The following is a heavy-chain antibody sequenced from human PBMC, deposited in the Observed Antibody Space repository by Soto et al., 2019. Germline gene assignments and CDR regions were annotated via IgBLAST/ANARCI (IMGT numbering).Heavy chain of an antibody. Sequence: GASVKVSCKASGYTFTSYAMHWVRQAPGQRLGWMGWINAGNGNTKYSQKFQGRATITRDTSASTAYMELSSLRSEDTAEYYCAGTFGELLSYYSYGREAGGQGTTVTVPS. V-gene: IGHV1-3*01. D-gene: IGHD3-10*01. J-gene: IGHJ6*02. CDR3: AGTFGELLSYYSYGREA. CDR2: INAGNGNT. CDR1: GYTFTSYA.